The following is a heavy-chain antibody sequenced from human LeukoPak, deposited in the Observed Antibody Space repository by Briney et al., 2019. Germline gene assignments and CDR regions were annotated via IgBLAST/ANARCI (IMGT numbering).Heavy chain of an antibody. D-gene: IGHD4-23*01. V-gene: IGHV4-4*02. CDR2: IYHSGST. CDR3: ARNGGNSDFDY. J-gene: IGHJ4*02. CDR1: GGSISSSNW. Sequence: SETLSLTCAVSGGSISSSNWWSWVRQPPGKGLEWIGEIYHSGSTNYNPSLKCRVTISVDKSKNQFSLKLSSVTAADTAVYYCARNGGNSDFDYWGQGTLVTVSS.